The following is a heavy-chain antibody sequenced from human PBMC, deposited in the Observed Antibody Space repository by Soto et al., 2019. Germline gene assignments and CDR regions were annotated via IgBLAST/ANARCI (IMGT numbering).Heavy chain of an antibody. CDR2: ISAYNGNT. CDR1: GYTFTSYG. J-gene: IGHJ4*02. V-gene: IGHV1-18*01. D-gene: IGHD3-3*01. Sequence: QVQLVQSGAEVKKPGASVKVSCKASGYTFTSYGISWVRQAPGQGLEWMGWISAYNGNTNYAQKLQGRVTMTTDTYTSTAYMELRSLRSDDTAVYYCARPKYYDFWSGYYSGYYFDYWGQGTLVTVSS. CDR3: ARPKYYDFWSGYYSGYYFDY.